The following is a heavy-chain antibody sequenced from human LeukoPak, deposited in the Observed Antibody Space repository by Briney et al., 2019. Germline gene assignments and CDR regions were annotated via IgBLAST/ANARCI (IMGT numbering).Heavy chain of an antibody. Sequence: PGGPLRLSCAASTFTSTNYAMSWVRQAPGKGLEWVSSISGSGSSTNYADSVKGRFTISRDNSKNTLYLQMKSLRAEDTAVYYCAKDRGTLMVVRTFASWGQGTLVTVSS. CDR1: TFTSTNYA. CDR3: AKDRGTLMVVRTFAS. V-gene: IGHV3-23*01. D-gene: IGHD3-22*01. J-gene: IGHJ4*02. CDR2: ISGSGSST.